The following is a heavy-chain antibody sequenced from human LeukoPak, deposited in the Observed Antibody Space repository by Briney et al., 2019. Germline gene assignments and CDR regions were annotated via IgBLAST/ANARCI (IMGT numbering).Heavy chain of an antibody. CDR1: GGSISSYY. D-gene: IGHD6-19*01. CDR2: IYYSGST. Sequence: SETLSLTCTVSGGSISSYYWSWIRQPPGKGLEWIGYIYYSGSTNYNPSLKSRVTISVDTSKNQFSLKLSSVTAADTAVYYCARVGVTVAGRAHGANYYYMDVWGKGTTVTISS. V-gene: IGHV4-59*01. CDR3: ARVGVTVAGRAHGANYYYMDV. J-gene: IGHJ6*03.